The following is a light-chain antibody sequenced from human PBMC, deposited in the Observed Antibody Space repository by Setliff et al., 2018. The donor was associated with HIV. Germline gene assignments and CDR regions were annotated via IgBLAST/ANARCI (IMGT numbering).Light chain of an antibody. CDR2: DVS. CDR3: SSYTTSRTLI. CDR1: SSDVGRYDS. Sequence: QPASVSGSPGQSITISCTGTSSDVGRYDSVSWYQQHPGKAPKVMLHDVSNRPSGVSNRFSGSKSDNTASLTISGLQAEDEGDYYCSSYTTSRTLIFGGGTKVTVL. V-gene: IGLV2-14*03. J-gene: IGLJ2*01.